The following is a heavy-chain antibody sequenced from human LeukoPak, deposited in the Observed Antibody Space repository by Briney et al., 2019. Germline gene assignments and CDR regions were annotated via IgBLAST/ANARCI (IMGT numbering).Heavy chain of an antibody. D-gene: IGHD3-9*01. CDR1: GGSISSYY. CDR3: ASRPYYDILTGYYTTLTN. Sequence: PSETLSLTCTVSGGSISSYYWSWIRQPPGKGLEWIGYIYYSGSTNYNPSLKSRVTISVDTSKNQFSLKLSSVTAADTAVYYCASRPYYDILTGYYTTLTNWGQGTLVTVSS. CDR2: IYYSGST. J-gene: IGHJ4*02. V-gene: IGHV4-59*12.